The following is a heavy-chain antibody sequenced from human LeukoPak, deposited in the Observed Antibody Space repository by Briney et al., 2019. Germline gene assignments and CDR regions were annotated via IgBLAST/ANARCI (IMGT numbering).Heavy chain of an antibody. D-gene: IGHD2-15*01. Sequence: GGTLRLSCAASGFTFSSHGTNWVRQAPGKGLEWVSAISDTGNTYHADSVKGRFTISRDSSKNTLFLQMNRLRPEDAAVYYCAKAPVTTCRGAFCYPFDYWGLGTLVTVSS. CDR3: AKAPVTTCRGAFCYPFDY. CDR2: ISDTGNT. J-gene: IGHJ4*02. CDR1: GFTFSSHG. V-gene: IGHV3-23*01.